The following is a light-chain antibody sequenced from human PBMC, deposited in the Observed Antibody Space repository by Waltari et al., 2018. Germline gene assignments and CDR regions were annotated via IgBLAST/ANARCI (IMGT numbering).Light chain of an antibody. CDR3: QVWDSTTVI. V-gene: IGLV3-9*01. Sequence: SYELTQPLSVSVALGQTARMTCGGNNIGSTNVHWHQQKPGQAPVLVMYRDSDRPSGIPERFSGSTSGNTAALTISRAQAGDEADYYCQVWDSTTVIFGGGTKLTVL. CDR2: RDS. J-gene: IGLJ2*01. CDR1: NIGSTN.